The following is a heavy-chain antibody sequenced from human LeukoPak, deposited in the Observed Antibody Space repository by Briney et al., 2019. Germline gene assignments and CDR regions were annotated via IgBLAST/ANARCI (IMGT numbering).Heavy chain of an antibody. D-gene: IGHD2-15*01. J-gene: IGHJ4*02. CDR1: GFTFSSYS. V-gene: IGHV3-48*02. CDR3: ARATYCSGGSCYPGVY. CDR2: INSGSSAI. Sequence: GRSLRLSCAASGFTFSSYSMVWVRQAPGKGLEWVSYINSGSSAIDYADSVKGRFTISRDNAKNSLYLQMNSLRDEDTAVYYCARATYCSGGSCYPGVYWGLATLVTV.